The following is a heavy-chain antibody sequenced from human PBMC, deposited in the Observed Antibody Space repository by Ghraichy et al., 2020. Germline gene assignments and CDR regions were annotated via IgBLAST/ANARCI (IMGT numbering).Heavy chain of an antibody. CDR2: IYYSGST. Sequence: SETLSLTCTVSGGSVSSGSYYWSWIRQPPGKGLEWIGYIYYSGSTNYNPSLKSRVTISVDTSKNQFSLKLSSVTAADTAVYYCARVGWGIYYYYYMDVWGKGTTVTVSS. J-gene: IGHJ6*03. V-gene: IGHV4-61*01. CDR3: ARVGWGIYYYYYMDV. CDR1: GGSVSSGSYY. D-gene: IGHD7-27*01.